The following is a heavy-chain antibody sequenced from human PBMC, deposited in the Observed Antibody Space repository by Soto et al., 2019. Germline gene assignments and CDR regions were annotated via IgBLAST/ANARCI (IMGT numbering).Heavy chain of an antibody. CDR2: ISSSSSYT. J-gene: IGHJ6*02. CDR1: GFTFSDYY. Sequence: PGGSLRLSCAASGFTFSDYYMSWIGQAPGKGLEWVSYISSSSSYTNYADSVKGRFTISRDNAKNSLYLQMNSLRAEDTAVYYCASSSFSHGMDVWGQGTTATVSS. V-gene: IGHV3-11*06. CDR3: ASSSFSHGMDV.